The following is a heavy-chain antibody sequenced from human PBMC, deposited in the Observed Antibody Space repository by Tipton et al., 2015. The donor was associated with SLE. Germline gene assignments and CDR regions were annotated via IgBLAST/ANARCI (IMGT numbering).Heavy chain of an antibody. D-gene: IGHD1-26*01. CDR2: INHSGST. Sequence: LRLSCTASGFNFCDYAMSWVRQAPGKGVEGIGEINHSGSTHHNPSPQSRVTISVDTSKNQFSLKLSSVTAADTAVYYCARDLSRGSFDYWGQGTLVTVSS. CDR1: GFNFCDYA. CDR3: ARDLSRGSFDY. V-gene: IGHV4-34*01. J-gene: IGHJ4*02.